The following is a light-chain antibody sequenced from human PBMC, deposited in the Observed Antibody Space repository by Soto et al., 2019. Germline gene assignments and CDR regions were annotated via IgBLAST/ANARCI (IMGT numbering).Light chain of an antibody. CDR2: DAS. Sequence: EIVMTQSPATLSVSPGERATLSCRASQSVSSKLAWYQQKPGQAPRLLIYDASTRATGIPARFSGSGSGTEFTLTISSLQSEDFAVYYCQQSNNWPWTFGQGTK. CDR3: QQSNNWPWT. J-gene: IGKJ1*01. CDR1: QSVSSK. V-gene: IGKV3-15*01.